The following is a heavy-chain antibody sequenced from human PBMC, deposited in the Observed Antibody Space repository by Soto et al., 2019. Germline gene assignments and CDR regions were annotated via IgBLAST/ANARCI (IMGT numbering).Heavy chain of an antibody. CDR1: GGSFSGYY. Sequence: QVQLQQWGAGLLKPSETLSLTCAVYGGSFSGYYWSWIRQPPGKGLEWIGEINHSGSTNYNPSLKSRVPISVDTSKNQFSLKLSSVTAADTAVYYCASLWYSGSYWNFDYWGQGTLVTVSS. V-gene: IGHV4-34*01. CDR2: INHSGST. D-gene: IGHD1-26*01. J-gene: IGHJ4*02. CDR3: ASLWYSGSYWNFDY.